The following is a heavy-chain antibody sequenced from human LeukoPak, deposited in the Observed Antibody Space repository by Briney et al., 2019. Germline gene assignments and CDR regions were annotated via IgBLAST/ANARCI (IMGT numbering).Heavy chain of an antibody. CDR1: GYTFTGYY. CDR2: INPNSGGT. D-gene: IGHD2-2*01. Sequence: ASVKVSCKASGYTFTGYYMHWERQAPGQGLEWMGWINPNSGGTNYAQKFQGRVTMTRDTSISTAYMELSRLRSDDTAVYYCARMKYQLLWADDYWGQGTLVTVSS. V-gene: IGHV1-2*02. J-gene: IGHJ4*02. CDR3: ARMKYQLLWADDY.